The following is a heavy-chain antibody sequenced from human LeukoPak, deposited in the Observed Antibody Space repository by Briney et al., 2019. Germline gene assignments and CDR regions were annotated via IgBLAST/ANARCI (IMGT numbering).Heavy chain of an antibody. CDR2: ISSSSSYI. J-gene: IGHJ6*02. CDR1: GFTFSSYS. V-gene: IGHV3-21*01. CDR3: ARDRYDILTVDGMDV. D-gene: IGHD3-9*01. Sequence: GRSLRLSYAASGFTFSSYSMNWVRQAPGKGLEWVSSISSSSSYIYYADSVKGRFTISRDNAKNSLYLQMNSLRAEDTAVYYCARDRYDILTVDGMDVWGQGTTVTVSS.